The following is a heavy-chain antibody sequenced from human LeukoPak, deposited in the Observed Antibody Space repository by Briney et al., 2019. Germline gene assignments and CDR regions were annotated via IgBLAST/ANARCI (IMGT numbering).Heavy chain of an antibody. CDR3: ARGLSLWFGELLYY. J-gene: IGHJ4*02. D-gene: IGHD3-10*01. Sequence: ASVKVSCKASGYTFTSYGISWVRQAPGQGLEWMGWISAYNGNTNYAQKLQGRGTMTTDTSTSTAYMELRSLRSGDTAVYYCARGLSLWFGELLYYWGQGTLVTVSS. V-gene: IGHV1-18*01. CDR2: ISAYNGNT. CDR1: GYTFTSYG.